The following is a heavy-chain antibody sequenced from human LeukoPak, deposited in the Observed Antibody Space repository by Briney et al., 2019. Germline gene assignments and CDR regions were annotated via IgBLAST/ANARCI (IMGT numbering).Heavy chain of an antibody. CDR1: GFTFSSYA. Sequence: PGGSLRLSCAASGFTFSSYAMSWVRQAPGKGLEWVSAISGSGGSTYYADSVKGRFTISRDNSKNTLYLQMNSLRAEDRAVYYCAKFGTAGPHFDYWGQGTLVTVSS. CDR2: ISGSGGST. D-gene: IGHD6-13*01. CDR3: AKFGTAGPHFDY. V-gene: IGHV3-23*01. J-gene: IGHJ4*02.